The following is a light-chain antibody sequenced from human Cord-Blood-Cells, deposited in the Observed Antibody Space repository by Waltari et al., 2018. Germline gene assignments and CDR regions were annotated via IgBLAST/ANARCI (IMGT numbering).Light chain of an antibody. J-gene: IGLJ3*02. V-gene: IGLV2-14*03. CDR1: SRAFGGYSY. CDR3: SSYTSSSTWV. CDR2: DVS. Sequence: QSALTQPASVSGSPGQPITISCPGTSRAFGGYSYVSWYHQHPGKAPKLMIYDVSNRPSGVSNRFSGSKSGNTASLTISGLQAEDEADYYCSSYTSSSTWVFGGGTKLTVL.